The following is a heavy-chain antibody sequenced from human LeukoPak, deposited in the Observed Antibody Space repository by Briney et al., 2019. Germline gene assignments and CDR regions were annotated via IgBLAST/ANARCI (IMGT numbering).Heavy chain of an antibody. D-gene: IGHD1-26*01. J-gene: IGHJ4*02. V-gene: IGHV1-69*05. Sequence: GASVKVSCKASGGTFSSYAISWVRQAPGQGLEWMGGIIPILGTANYAQKFQGRVTITTDESTSTAYMELSSLRSEDTAVYYCAGWAYSGSYYSFDYWGQGTLVTVSS. CDR2: IIPILGTA. CDR1: GGTFSSYA. CDR3: AGWAYSGSYYSFDY.